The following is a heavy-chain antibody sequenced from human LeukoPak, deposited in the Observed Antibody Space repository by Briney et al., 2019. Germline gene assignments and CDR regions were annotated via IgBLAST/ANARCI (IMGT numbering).Heavy chain of an antibody. Sequence: GGSLRLSCAASGFTFSTYSMNWVRQAPGKGLEWVSCISSSSSTIYYANSVKGRFTISRDNAKNSLYLQMNSLRDEDTAVYYCARDGGSWSRVPTWADYWGQGTLVTVSS. V-gene: IGHV3-48*02. CDR2: ISSSSSTI. CDR3: ARDGGSWSRVPTWADY. J-gene: IGHJ4*02. D-gene: IGHD6-13*01. CDR1: GFTFSTYS.